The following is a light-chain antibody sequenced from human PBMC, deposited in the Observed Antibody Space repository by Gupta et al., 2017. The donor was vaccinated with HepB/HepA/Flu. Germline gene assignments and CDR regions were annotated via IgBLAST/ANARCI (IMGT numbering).Light chain of an antibody. Sequence: DIQMTQSPSTLSASVGDRVTITCRASQSISSWLAWYQQKPGKAPKLLIYKASSLESGVPSRCSGSGSGTEFTLTISSLQPDDCATYYCQQYNSYSLTFGGGTKVEIK. CDR1: QSISSW. J-gene: IGKJ4*01. CDR2: KAS. CDR3: QQYNSYSLT. V-gene: IGKV1-5*03.